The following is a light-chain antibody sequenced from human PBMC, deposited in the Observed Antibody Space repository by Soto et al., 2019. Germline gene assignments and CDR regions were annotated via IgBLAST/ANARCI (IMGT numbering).Light chain of an antibody. Sequence: DIQTTQSPSTVSASVGDRVTITCRASQPISSWLAWFRQRPGKAPELLIYAASTLHSGVPSRFSGSGSGTDFALTISGLQPEDFATYYCQQASSFPHTFGQGTRVDIK. V-gene: IGKV1-12*01. CDR1: QPISSW. CDR3: QQASSFPHT. CDR2: AAS. J-gene: IGKJ2*01.